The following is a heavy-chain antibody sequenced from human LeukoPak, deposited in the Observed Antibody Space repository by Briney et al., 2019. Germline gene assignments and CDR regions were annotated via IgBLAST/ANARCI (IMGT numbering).Heavy chain of an antibody. CDR1: GFTFRNYA. Sequence: PGGSLRLSCAASGFTFRNYAMTWVRQAPGKGLEWVSAISGGSSTYFADSVKGRFTISRDNSENTVYLQMNSLRAEDTAVYYCAKKGGYDSSGYLPLEYWGQRTLVTVSS. CDR3: AKKGGYDSSGYLPLEY. D-gene: IGHD3-22*01. V-gene: IGHV3-23*01. J-gene: IGHJ4*02. CDR2: ISGGSST.